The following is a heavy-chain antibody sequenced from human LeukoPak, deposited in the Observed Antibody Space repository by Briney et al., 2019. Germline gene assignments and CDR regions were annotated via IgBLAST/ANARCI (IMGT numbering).Heavy chain of an antibody. CDR3: ARDVFIAAAATSWFDP. J-gene: IGHJ5*02. CDR1: GGSISGYY. V-gene: IGHV4-4*07. CDR2: FYPRGST. Sequence: SETLSLTCTVSGGSISGYYWNWIRQSAEKGLEWIGRFYPRGSTYYNPSLKSRVTMSVDTSKNQFSLNLISVTAADTAVYYCARDVFIAAAATSWFDPWGQGTLVTVSS. D-gene: IGHD6-13*01.